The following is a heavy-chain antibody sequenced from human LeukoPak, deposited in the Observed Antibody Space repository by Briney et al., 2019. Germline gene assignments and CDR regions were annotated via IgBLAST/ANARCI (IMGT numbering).Heavy chain of an antibody. CDR3: AKDWSADY. J-gene: IGHJ4*02. CDR1: GFTFTNCW. V-gene: IGHV3-7*03. Sequence: GGSLRLSCAASGFTFTNCWMSWVRQAPGKGLEWVANIKQDGSEKYYVDSVKGRFSISRDNSKNTLYLQMNSLRAEDTAVYYCAKDWSADYWGQGTLVTVSS. CDR2: IKQDGSEK.